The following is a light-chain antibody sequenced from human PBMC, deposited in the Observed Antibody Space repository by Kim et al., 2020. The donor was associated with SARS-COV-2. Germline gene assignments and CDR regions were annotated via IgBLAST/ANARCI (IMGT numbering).Light chain of an antibody. CDR3: QQRSNWPLLT. Sequence: EIVLTQSPATLSLSPGERATLSCRASQSVSSYLAWYQQKPGQAPSLLIYDASNRATGIPARFSGSGSGTDFTLTIISLEPEDFAVYYCQQRSNWPLLTFGGGTKVDIK. CDR1: QSVSSY. V-gene: IGKV3-11*01. J-gene: IGKJ4*01. CDR2: DAS.